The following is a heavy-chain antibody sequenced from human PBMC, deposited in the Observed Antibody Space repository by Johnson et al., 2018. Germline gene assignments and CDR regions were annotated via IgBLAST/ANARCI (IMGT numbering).Heavy chain of an antibody. J-gene: IGHJ4*02. CDR1: GFNFDDYA. Sequence: VQLVQSGGGLVQPGRSLRLSCAASGFNFDDYAMHWVRQAPGKGLEWVSGISWNSGSIGYADSVKGRFTISRDNAMNSLYLQMNSLRPEDTALYYCAKAQFPVRTVTTFAYCGQGTLVSVSS. V-gene: IGHV3-9*01. CDR3: AKAQFPVRTVTTFAY. D-gene: IGHD4-17*01. CDR2: ISWNSGSI.